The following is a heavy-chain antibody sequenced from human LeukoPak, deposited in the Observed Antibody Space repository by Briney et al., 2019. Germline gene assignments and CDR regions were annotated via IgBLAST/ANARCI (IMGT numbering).Heavy chain of an antibody. V-gene: IGHV1-18*01. J-gene: IGHJ4*02. CDR2: ITAYNGNT. CDR3: ARDDSSGWYAVFDY. CDR1: GYTFTSYG. D-gene: IGHD6-19*01. Sequence: ASVKVSCKASGYTFTSYGISWVRQAPGQGLEWMGWITAYNGNTNYAQSFQGRVSMTIDTSTYTAYMELWSLRSDDTAVYYCARDDSSGWYAVFDYWGQGTLVTVSS.